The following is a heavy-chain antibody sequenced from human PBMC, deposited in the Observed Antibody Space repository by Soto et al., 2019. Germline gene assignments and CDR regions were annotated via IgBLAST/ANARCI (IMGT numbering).Heavy chain of an antibody. Sequence: QVQLQESGPGLVKPSQTLTLTCTVSGGSINSGGYYWSWIRQHPGMGLGWIGYIYYRGSTYYNPSLKSRVTMSVDKSKSQFSLKLNSVTAADTAVYYCARGYYGSGSFDYWGQGTLVTVSS. CDR3: ARGYYGSGSFDY. V-gene: IGHV4-31*03. D-gene: IGHD3-10*01. J-gene: IGHJ4*02. CDR1: GGSINSGGYY. CDR2: IYYRGST.